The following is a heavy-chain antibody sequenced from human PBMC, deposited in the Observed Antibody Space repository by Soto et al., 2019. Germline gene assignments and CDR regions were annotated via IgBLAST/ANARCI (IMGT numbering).Heavy chain of an antibody. J-gene: IGHJ4*02. CDR2: IYYSGST. CDR3: ARRNATVGAPFDY. D-gene: IGHD1-26*01. CDR1: GDSVSSGSYY. Sequence: SETLSLTCTVSGDSVSSGSYYWSWIRQPPGKGLEWIGYIYYSGSTNYNPSLKSRVTISVDTSKNQFSLKLSSVTAADTAVYYCARRNATVGAPFDYWGQGTLVTVSS. V-gene: IGHV4-61*01.